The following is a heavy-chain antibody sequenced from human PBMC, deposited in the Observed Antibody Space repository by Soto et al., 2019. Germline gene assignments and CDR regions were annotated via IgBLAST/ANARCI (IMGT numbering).Heavy chain of an antibody. J-gene: IGHJ5*02. D-gene: IGHD5-18*01. CDR3: AREGGPTAMDQYNWFDP. CDR2: ISSSSSTI. V-gene: IGHV3-48*01. Sequence: EVQLVESGGGLVQPGGSLRLSCAASGFTFSSYSMNWVRQAPGKGLEWVSYISSSSSTIYYADSVKGLFTISKDNAKNSLYLQMNSLRAEDTAVYYCAREGGPTAMDQYNWFDPWGQGTLVTVSS. CDR1: GFTFSSYS.